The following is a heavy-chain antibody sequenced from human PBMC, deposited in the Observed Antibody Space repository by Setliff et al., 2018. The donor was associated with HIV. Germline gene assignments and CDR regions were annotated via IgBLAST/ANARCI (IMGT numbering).Heavy chain of an antibody. CDR1: GASITSHN. D-gene: IGHD2-21*02. CDR3: TRDLWGDDYYYNNMDV. J-gene: IGHJ6*03. Sequence: PSETLSLTCSVSGASITSHNWSWIRQAAGRGLEWIGRIYTRGNTNYNPSLRSRVTMSVDTSKNQSSLKVTSVTAADTAVYYCTRDLWGDDYYYNNMDVWGKGTTVTVSS. V-gene: IGHV4-4*07. CDR2: IYTRGNT.